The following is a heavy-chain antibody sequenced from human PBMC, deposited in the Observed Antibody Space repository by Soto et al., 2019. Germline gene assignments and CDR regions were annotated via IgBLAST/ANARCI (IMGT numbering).Heavy chain of an antibody. J-gene: IGHJ6*02. D-gene: IGHD1-26*01. V-gene: IGHV3-48*03. CDR3: ARGALLSIRYYYYGMDV. Sequence: GGSLRLSCAASGFTFSSYEMNWVRQAPGKGLEWVSYISSSGSTIYYADSVKGRFTISRDNAKNSLYLQMNSLRAEDTAVYYCARGALLSIRYYYYGMDVWGQGTTVTVSS. CDR2: ISSSGSTI. CDR1: GFTFSSYE.